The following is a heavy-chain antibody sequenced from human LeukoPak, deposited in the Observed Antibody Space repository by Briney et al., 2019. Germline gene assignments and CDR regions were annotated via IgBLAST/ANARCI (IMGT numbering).Heavy chain of an antibody. Sequence: GGSLRLSCAASGFTFSSYSMNWVRQAPGKGLEWVSSISSSSSYIYYADSVKGRFTISRDNAKNSLYLQMNTLSAEDTAVYYCARDPLVPNGDPYYFDYWGQGTLVTVSS. CDR2: ISSSSSYI. D-gene: IGHD4-17*01. CDR1: GFTFSSYS. J-gene: IGHJ4*02. V-gene: IGHV3-21*01. CDR3: ARDPLVPNGDPYYFDY.